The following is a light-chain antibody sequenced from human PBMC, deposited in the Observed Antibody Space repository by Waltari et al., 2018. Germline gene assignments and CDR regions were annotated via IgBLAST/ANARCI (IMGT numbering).Light chain of an antibody. CDR3: QQYFSVPET. CDR1: QNLLFRSTNKNY. J-gene: IGKJ2*01. V-gene: IGKV4-1*01. CDR2: WAS. Sequence: DIVMTQSPDYLTVSLGERATINCKSSQNLLFRSTNKNYLAWYQQKPGQPPKLLFYWASTRESGVPDRFSGSGSGTDFTLTISSLQAEDVAVYYCQQYFSVPETFGQGTNLEIK.